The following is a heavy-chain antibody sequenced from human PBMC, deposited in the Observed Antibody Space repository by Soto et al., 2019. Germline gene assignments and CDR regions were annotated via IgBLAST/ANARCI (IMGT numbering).Heavy chain of an antibody. J-gene: IGHJ4*02. Sequence: EVQLVESGGGLVQPGGSLRLSCAASRFTFSNYWMSWVSQAPGKGLEWVANIKQDGTEKYYADSVRGRFTISRDNAKNSQYLQMNNLRAEDTAVYYCARDDLDYWGQGTLVTVSS. V-gene: IGHV3-7*01. CDR3: ARDDLDY. CDR1: RFTFSNYW. CDR2: IKQDGTEK.